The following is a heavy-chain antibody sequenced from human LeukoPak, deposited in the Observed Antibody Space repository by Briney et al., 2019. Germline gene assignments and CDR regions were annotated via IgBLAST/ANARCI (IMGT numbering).Heavy chain of an antibody. Sequence: PGRSLRLSCAASGFTFSSYGMHWVRQAPGKGLEWVAVIWYDGSNKYYAGSVKGRFTISRENSKNTLYLQMNSLRAEDTAVYYCARNTYYYDSSGYYRVDAFDIWGQGTMVTVSS. CDR2: IWYDGSNK. D-gene: IGHD3-22*01. CDR1: GFTFSSYG. CDR3: ARNTYYYDSSGYYRVDAFDI. J-gene: IGHJ3*02. V-gene: IGHV3-33*01.